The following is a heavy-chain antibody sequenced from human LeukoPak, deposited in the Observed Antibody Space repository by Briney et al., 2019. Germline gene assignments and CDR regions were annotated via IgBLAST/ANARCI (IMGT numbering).Heavy chain of an antibody. J-gene: IGHJ5*02. CDR2: ISSSSSYI. V-gene: IGHV3-21*01. CDR3: ARDGVPDCSSTSCYGSFDP. Sequence: GGSLRLSCAASGFTFSSYSMNWVRQAPGKGLEWVSSISSSSSYIYYADSVKGRFTISRDNAKNSLYLQMNSLRAEDTAVYYCARDGVPDCSSTSCYGSFDPWGQGTLVTVSS. D-gene: IGHD2-2*01. CDR1: GFTFSSYS.